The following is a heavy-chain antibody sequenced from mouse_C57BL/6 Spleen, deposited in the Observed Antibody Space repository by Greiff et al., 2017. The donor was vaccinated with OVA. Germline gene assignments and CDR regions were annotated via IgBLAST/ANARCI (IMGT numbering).Heavy chain of an antibody. CDR3: TRDSAMDY. V-gene: IGHV5-9-1*02. Sequence: DVMLVESGEGLVKPGGSLKLSFAASGFTLSGFAMSWVRQTPEKRLEWVAYISSGGDYIYYADTVKGRFTISRDNARNTLYLQMSSLKSEDTAMYYCTRDSAMDYWGQGTSVTVSS. CDR1: GFTLSGFA. J-gene: IGHJ4*01. CDR2: ISSGGDYI.